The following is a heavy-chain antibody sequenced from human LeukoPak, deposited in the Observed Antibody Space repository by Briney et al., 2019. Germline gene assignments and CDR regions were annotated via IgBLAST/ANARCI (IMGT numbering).Heavy chain of an antibody. V-gene: IGHV3-21*01. CDR1: GFTFSSYS. J-gene: IGHJ6*04. Sequence: GGSLRLSCAASGFTFSSYSMSWVRQAPGKGLEWVSSISSSSSYIYYADSVKGRFTISRDNAKNSLYLQMNSLRAEDTAVYYCARGPYCSSTSCYKYYYGMDVWGKGTTVTVSS. D-gene: IGHD2-2*02. CDR2: ISSSSSYI. CDR3: ARGPYCSSTSCYKYYYGMDV.